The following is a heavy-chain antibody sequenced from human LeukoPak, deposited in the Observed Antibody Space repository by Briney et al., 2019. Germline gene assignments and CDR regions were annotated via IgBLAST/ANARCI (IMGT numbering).Heavy chain of an antibody. CDR3: ARAGYGHYAGLIDY. CDR1: GLTFSYYG. J-gene: IGHJ4*02. CDR2: IWYGGGNQ. Sequence: GGSLRLSCAGSGLTFSYYGIHWVRQAPAKGLEWVGAIWYGGGNQYYADSVRGRFTISRDNSKNTLYLQMNSLRAEDTAVYYCARAGYGHYAGLIDYWGQGTLVTVSS. V-gene: IGHV3-33*01. D-gene: IGHD4-17*01.